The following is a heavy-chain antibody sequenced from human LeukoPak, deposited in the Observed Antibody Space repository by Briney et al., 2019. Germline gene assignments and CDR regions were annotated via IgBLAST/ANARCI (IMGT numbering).Heavy chain of an antibody. V-gene: IGHV3-48*03. CDR2: IGASGTTK. J-gene: IGHJ4*02. D-gene: IGHD6-19*01. CDR3: ALLAVASDFDY. CDR1: GFPFSFYE. Sequence: GGSLRLSCAVSGFPFSFYEMNWVRQAPGKGLEWVSNIGASGTTKYYADPVKGRFSISRDNAKTSLYLQMNSLRVDDTAVYYCALLAVASDFDYWGQGALVTVSS.